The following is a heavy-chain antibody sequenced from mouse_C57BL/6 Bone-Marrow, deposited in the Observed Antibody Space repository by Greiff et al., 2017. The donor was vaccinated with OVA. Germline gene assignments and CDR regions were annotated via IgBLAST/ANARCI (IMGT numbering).Heavy chain of an antibody. V-gene: IGHV14-4*01. J-gene: IGHJ4*01. CDR2: IDPENGDT. CDR1: GFNIKDDY. Sequence: VQLQQSGAELVRPGASVKLSCTASGFNIKDDYMHWVKQRPEQGLEWIGWIDPENGDTEYASKFQGKATIPADTSSNTAYLQLSSLTSEDTAVYYCTTKDYYGSSYYAMDYWGQGTSVTVSS. CDR3: TTKDYYGSSYYAMDY. D-gene: IGHD1-1*01.